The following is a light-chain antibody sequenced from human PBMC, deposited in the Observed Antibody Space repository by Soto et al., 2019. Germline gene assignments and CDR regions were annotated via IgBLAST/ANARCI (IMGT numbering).Light chain of an antibody. CDR2: ASS. CDR1: QSSGSNF. J-gene: IGKJ5*01. V-gene: IGKV3-20*01. Sequence: EIVLTQSPGTLSLSPGERATISCKTSQSSGSNFLAWYQQKPGQAPRLLIYASSTRATGIPDRFSGSASGADFPLTIDRLEPEDFAVYYCQLYVNSPPFGPGTRLEIK. CDR3: QLYVNSPP.